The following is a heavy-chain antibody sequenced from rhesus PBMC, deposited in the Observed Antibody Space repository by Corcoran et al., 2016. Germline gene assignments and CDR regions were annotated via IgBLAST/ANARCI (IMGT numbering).Heavy chain of an antibody. CDR2: IKGKTGKT. V-gene: IGHV4-80*01. D-gene: IGHD3-22*01. CDR3: TRGSGVIGMGEYFEF. CDR1: GASLSDNW. J-gene: IGHJ1*01. Sequence: QVQLQESGPGLVKPSETLSLTCTVSGASLSDNWWSWFRRPPGKGLVGIGEIKGKTGKTNYKPTLKSRVTISKDATTNMVSLNVYAMTAADTDVYYCTRGSGVIGMGEYFEFWGQGALVTVSS.